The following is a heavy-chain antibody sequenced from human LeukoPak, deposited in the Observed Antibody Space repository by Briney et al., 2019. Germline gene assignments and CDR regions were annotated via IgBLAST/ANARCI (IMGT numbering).Heavy chain of an antibody. CDR3: ARKMVTNNRFSGDY. Sequence: GGSLRLSCAASGFIFSNYEMNWVRQAPGKGLEWVSYISSSGSTIYYADSVKGRFTISRDNAKNSLYLQMNSLRAEDTAVYYCARKMVTNNRFSGDYWGQGTLVTVSS. V-gene: IGHV3-48*03. CDR2: ISSSGSTI. CDR1: GFIFSNYE. J-gene: IGHJ4*02. D-gene: IGHD5-24*01.